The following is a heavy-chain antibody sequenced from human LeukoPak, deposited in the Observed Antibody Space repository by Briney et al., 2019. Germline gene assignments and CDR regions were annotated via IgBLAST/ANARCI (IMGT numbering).Heavy chain of an antibody. CDR1: GGSFSGYY. CDR3: ARRRELPDY. V-gene: IGHV3-21*01. D-gene: IGHD1-26*01. Sequence: ETLSLTCAVYGGSFSGYYWSWIRQPPGKGLEWVSSISSSSSYIYYADSVKGRFTISRDNAKNSLYLQMNSLRAEDTAVYYCARRRELPDYWGQGTLVTVSS. J-gene: IGHJ4*02. CDR2: ISSSSSYI.